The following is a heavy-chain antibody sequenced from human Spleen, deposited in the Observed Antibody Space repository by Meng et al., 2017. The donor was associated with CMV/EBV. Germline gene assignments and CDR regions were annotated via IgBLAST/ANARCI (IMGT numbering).Heavy chain of an antibody. Sequence: CTVSGGTISSAYDYWSWIRQPPGKGLEWIGYIYHSGSTNYNPSLKSRVTMSVDTSKNQFSLKLRSVTAADTAMYYCARDVRGRTGDSWGQGTLVTVSS. V-gene: IGHV4-61*01. D-gene: IGHD7-27*01. CDR3: ARDVRGRTGDS. CDR1: GGTISSAYDY. J-gene: IGHJ4*02. CDR2: IYHSGST.